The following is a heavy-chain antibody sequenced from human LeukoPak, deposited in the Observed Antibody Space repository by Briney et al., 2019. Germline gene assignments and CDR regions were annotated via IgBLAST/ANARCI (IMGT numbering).Heavy chain of an antibody. CDR1: GFTFSSYA. D-gene: IGHD2-21*02. Sequence: GGSLRLSCAASGFTFSSYAMSWVRQAPGKGLEWVSAISGSGGSTYYADSVKGRFTISRDNSKNTLYLQMNSLRAEDTAVYCCAEARHIVVVTAIPFDYWGQGTLVTVSS. V-gene: IGHV3-23*01. CDR3: AEARHIVVVTAIPFDY. J-gene: IGHJ4*02. CDR2: ISGSGGST.